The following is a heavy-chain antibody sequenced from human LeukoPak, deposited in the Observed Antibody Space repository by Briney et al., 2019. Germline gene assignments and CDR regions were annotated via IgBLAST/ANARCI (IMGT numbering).Heavy chain of an antibody. CDR2: IKQDGSEK. CDR3: ASDQAAAGGGVQH. V-gene: IGHV3-7*01. Sequence: GGSLRLSCAASGFTFSSYWMSWVRQAPGKGLEWVANIKQDGSEKYYVDSVKGRFTISRDNAKNSLYLQMNSLRAEDTAVYYCASDQAAAGGGVQHWGQGTLVTVSS. J-gene: IGHJ1*01. D-gene: IGHD6-13*01. CDR1: GFTFSSYW.